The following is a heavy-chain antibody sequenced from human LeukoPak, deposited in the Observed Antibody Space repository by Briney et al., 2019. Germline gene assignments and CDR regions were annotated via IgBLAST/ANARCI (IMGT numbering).Heavy chain of an antibody. CDR3: TRDLEY. Sequence: GGSLRLSCGASGYTFSDYTMNWVRQAPGKGPEWISYISSGGSVMPYADSVKGRFTISRDNVENSLYLQMNSLRVEDTAVYYCTRDLEYWGQGVLVTVSS. CDR1: GYTFSDYT. J-gene: IGHJ4*02. V-gene: IGHV3-48*01. CDR2: ISSGGSVM.